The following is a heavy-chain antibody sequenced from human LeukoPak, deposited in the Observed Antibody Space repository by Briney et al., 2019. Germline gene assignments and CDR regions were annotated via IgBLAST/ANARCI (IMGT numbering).Heavy chain of an antibody. Sequence: SVKVSCKASGYTFTSYGISWVRQAPGQGLEWMGGIIPIFGTANYAQKFQGRVTITADESTSTAYMELSSLRSEDTAVYYCARDLEQLVLGYWGQGTLVTVSS. CDR2: IIPIFGTA. J-gene: IGHJ4*02. D-gene: IGHD6-6*01. CDR3: ARDLEQLVLGY. CDR1: GYTFTSYG. V-gene: IGHV1-69*13.